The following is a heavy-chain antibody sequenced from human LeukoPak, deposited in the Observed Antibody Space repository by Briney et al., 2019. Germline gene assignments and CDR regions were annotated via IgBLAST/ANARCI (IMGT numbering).Heavy chain of an antibody. D-gene: IGHD1-26*01. Sequence: GGSLRLSCAASGFTFSSYAMSWVRQAPGKGLGWGSRINNDGTSTWYAESVKGRFTISRDNARNTVSLQMNSLRAEDTALYYCARDQDGVGTTIDLWGQGTLVTVSS. CDR1: GFTFSSYA. CDR3: ARDQDGVGTTIDL. CDR2: INNDGTST. V-gene: IGHV3-74*01. J-gene: IGHJ5*02.